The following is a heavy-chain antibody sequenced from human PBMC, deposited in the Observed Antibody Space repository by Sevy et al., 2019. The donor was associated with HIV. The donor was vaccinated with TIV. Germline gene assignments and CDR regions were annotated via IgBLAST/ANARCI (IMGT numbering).Heavy chain of an antibody. J-gene: IGHJ4*02. CDR3: AIGSITIFGVVIPGTDWDRGEFDY. D-gene: IGHD3-3*01. V-gene: IGHV1-24*01. CDR2: FDPEDRET. Sequence: DTVKVSCKVSGYTLTELSMHWVGQAPGKGLEWMGGFDPEDRETIYAQKFQGRVTMTEDISTDTAYMELSSLRSEDTAVYYCAIGSITIFGVVIPGTDWDRGEFDYWGQGTLVIVSS. CDR1: GYTLTELS.